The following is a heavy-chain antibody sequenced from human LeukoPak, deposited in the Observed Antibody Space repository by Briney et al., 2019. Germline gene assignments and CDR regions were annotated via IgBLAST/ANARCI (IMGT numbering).Heavy chain of an antibody. Sequence: GGSLRLSCVASGFTFSSYAMTWVRQAPGKGLEWVSVIYSGGSTDYADSVKGRFTISRDNSKNTLYLQMNSLRAEDTAVYYCARDRYGDYFDYWGQGTRVTVSS. CDR3: ARDRYGDYFDY. J-gene: IGHJ4*02. CDR1: GFTFSSYA. V-gene: IGHV3-66*01. CDR2: IYSGGST. D-gene: IGHD4-17*01.